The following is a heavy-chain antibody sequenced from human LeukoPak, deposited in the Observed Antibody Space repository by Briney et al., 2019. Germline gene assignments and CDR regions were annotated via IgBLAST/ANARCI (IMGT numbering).Heavy chain of an antibody. J-gene: IGHJ4*02. CDR1: GASISGHY. D-gene: IGHD6-19*01. CDR2: INHSGST. Sequence: SETLSLTCSVSGASISGHYWSWIRQPPGKGLEWIGEINHSGSTNYNPSLKSRVTISVDTSKNQFSLKLSSVTAADTAVYYCARGPRPYSSGWYVYWGQGTLVTVSS. CDR3: ARGPRPYSSGWYVY. V-gene: IGHV4-34*01.